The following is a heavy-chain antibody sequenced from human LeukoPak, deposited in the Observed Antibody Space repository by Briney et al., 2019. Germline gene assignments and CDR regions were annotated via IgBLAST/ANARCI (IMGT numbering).Heavy chain of an antibody. Sequence: ASVKVSCRASGYTFTGYYMHWVRQAPGQGLEWMGRINPNSGGTNYAQKFQGRVTMTRDTSISTAYMELSRLRSDDTAVYYCARDSSSSDFDYWGQGTLVTVSS. V-gene: IGHV1-2*06. CDR3: ARDSSSSDFDY. D-gene: IGHD6-6*01. J-gene: IGHJ4*02. CDR2: INPNSGGT. CDR1: GYTFTGYY.